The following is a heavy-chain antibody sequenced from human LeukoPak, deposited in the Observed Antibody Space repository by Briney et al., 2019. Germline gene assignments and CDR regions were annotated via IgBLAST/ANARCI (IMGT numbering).Heavy chain of an antibody. V-gene: IGHV3-74*01. CDR1: GFTFSTSW. D-gene: IGHD3-3*01. Sequence: GGSLRLSCAASGFTFSTSWMHWVRQVPAKGLVWVSRINSDGRSTDYADSVKGRFTISRDNTKNTLYLQMNSLRVEDTAMYYCAHTVWSGNYFDYWGQGTLVTVSS. CDR2: INSDGRST. J-gene: IGHJ4*02. CDR3: AHTVWSGNYFDY.